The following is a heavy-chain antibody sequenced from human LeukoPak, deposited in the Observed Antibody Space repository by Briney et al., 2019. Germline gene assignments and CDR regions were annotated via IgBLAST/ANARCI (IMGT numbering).Heavy chain of an antibody. CDR2: ISYDGSNK. V-gene: IGHV3-30-3*01. CDR1: GFTFSSYA. D-gene: IGHD5-12*01. Sequence: PGRSLRLSCAASGFTFSSYAMHWVRQAPGKGLEWVAVISYDGSNKYYADSVKGRFTISRDNSKNTLYLQMNSLRAEDTAVYYCATVRDIADFDYWGQGTLVTVSS. J-gene: IGHJ4*02. CDR3: ATVRDIADFDY.